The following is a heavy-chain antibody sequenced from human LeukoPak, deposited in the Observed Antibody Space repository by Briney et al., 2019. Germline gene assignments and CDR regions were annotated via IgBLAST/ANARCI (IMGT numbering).Heavy chain of an antibody. V-gene: IGHV3-20*01. Sequence: GGSLRLSCAACGFSFDDYDMSWDRQAPGKGLEWVSGLNWNGGSTGYADSVKGRFIISRDNAKNSLYLQMNSLRAEDTALYHCAINVGPNGGGSDYWGQGTLVTVSS. J-gene: IGHJ4*02. CDR2: LNWNGGST. D-gene: IGHD1-26*01. CDR3: AINVGPNGGGSDY. CDR1: GFSFDDYD.